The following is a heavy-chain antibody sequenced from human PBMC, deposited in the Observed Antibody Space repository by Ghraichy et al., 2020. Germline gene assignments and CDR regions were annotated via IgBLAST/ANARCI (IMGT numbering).Heavy chain of an antibody. J-gene: IGHJ4*02. CDR2: IKNEGSEE. V-gene: IGHV3-7*03. Sequence: GGSLRLSCVTSGFNFGSYWMSWVRQTPGRGLEWVATIKNEGSEEFYVDSVRGRFTISRDNAMNSLFLQMSALEAEDTALYYCARAGSRTKFDFWDQGARVTVSS. D-gene: IGHD1/OR15-1a*01. CDR1: GFNFGSYW. CDR3: ARAGSRTKFDF.